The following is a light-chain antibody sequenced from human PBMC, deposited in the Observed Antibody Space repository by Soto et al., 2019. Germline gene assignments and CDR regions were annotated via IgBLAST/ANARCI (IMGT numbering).Light chain of an antibody. CDR2: GAS. CDR3: QQYNNRPIT. J-gene: IGKJ5*01. Sequence: EIEFARYPDALSVSPGERSTLSCQASQSVSSNLAWYQQKPGQAPRLLIYGASSRATGIPVRFSGSGSGTEFTLTISILQSEDFAVYCCQQYNNRPITFGQGTRLEIK. CDR1: QSVSSN. V-gene: IGKV3-15*01.